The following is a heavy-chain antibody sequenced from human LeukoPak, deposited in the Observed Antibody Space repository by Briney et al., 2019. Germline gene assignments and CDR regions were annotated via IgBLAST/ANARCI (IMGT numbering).Heavy chain of an antibody. Sequence: PSETLSLTCTVSGGSISSSSYYWGWIRQPPGKGLEWIGSIYYSGSTYYNPSLKSRVTISVDTSKNQFSLKLSSVTAADTAVYYCARLCRVPAALWAFDIWGQGTMVTVSS. CDR1: GGSISSSSYY. J-gene: IGHJ3*02. D-gene: IGHD2-2*01. V-gene: IGHV4-39*01. CDR3: ARLCRVPAALWAFDI. CDR2: IYYSGST.